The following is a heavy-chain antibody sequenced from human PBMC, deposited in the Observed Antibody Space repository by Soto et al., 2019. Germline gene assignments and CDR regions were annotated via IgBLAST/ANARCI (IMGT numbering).Heavy chain of an antibody. CDR3: PTVRGNQLLGWFDP. Sequence: QVQLQESGPGLVKPSQTLSLTCTVSGGSISSGGYYWSWIRQHPGKGLEWIGYIYHSGTTYYNPSLQMRLPIXGXTXXNPFSPPRPSVTAADTAVYYCPTVRGNQLLGWFDPWGRGTLVTVSS. J-gene: IGHJ5*02. V-gene: IGHV4-31*03. CDR1: GGSISSGGYY. D-gene: IGHD2-2*01. CDR2: IYHSGTT.